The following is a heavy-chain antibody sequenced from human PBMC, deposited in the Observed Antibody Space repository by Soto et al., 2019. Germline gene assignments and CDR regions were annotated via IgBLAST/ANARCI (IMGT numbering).Heavy chain of an antibody. J-gene: IGHJ5*02. D-gene: IGHD3-9*01. V-gene: IGHV3-64D*06. CDR3: VKASTFYDILTGYYSTNFFDP. Sequence: GGSLRLSCSASGFTFSEYSMHWVRQAPGKGLQYVSTISSDGDITYYADSVKGRFTISRDNSKNTLYLQMNSLRPEDTAVYYCVKASTFYDILTGYYSTNFFDPWGQGTLVTVSS. CDR2: ISSDGDIT. CDR1: GFTFSEYS.